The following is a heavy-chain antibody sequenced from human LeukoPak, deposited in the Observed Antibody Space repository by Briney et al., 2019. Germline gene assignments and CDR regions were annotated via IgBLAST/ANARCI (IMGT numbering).Heavy chain of an antibody. J-gene: IGHJ6*03. CDR3: AKDLADIVVVPAGAYYYYYMDV. Sequence: PGGSLRLSCAASGFTFSSYGMHWVRQAPGKGLEWVAFIRYDGSNKYYADSVKGRFTISRDNSKNTLYLQMNSLRAEDTAVYYCAKDLADIVVVPAGAYYYYYMDVWGKGTTVTVSS. CDR1: GFTFSSYG. D-gene: IGHD2-2*01. CDR2: IRYDGSNK. V-gene: IGHV3-30*02.